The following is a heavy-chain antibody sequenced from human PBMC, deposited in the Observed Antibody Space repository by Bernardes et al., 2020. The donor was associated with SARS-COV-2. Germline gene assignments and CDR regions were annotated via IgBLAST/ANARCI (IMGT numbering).Heavy chain of an antibody. CDR2: LYYTGST. CDR1: GGSISAYY. CDR3: ARGFDY. J-gene: IGHJ4*02. V-gene: IGHV4-59*01. Sequence: SETLSLTCTVSGGSISAYYWSWFRHPPGTGLEWIGYLYYTGSTNYNPSLQSRVTISVDTSKNQFSLKLSSVTAADTAVYYCARGFDYWGQGILVTVSS.